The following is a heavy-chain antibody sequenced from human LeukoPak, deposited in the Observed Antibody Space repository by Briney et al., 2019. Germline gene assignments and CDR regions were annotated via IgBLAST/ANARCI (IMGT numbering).Heavy chain of an antibody. CDR3: ARDRPNPSPCPGAGDAFDI. J-gene: IGHJ3*02. CDR1: GYTFTGYY. Sequence: ASVKVSCKASGYTFTGYYMHWVRQAPGQGLEWMGRINPNSGGTNYAQKFQGRVTMTRDTSISTAYMELSRLRSDDTAVYYCARDRPNPSPCPGAGDAFDIWDQGTMVTVSS. V-gene: IGHV1-2*06. D-gene: IGHD6-19*01. CDR2: INPNSGGT.